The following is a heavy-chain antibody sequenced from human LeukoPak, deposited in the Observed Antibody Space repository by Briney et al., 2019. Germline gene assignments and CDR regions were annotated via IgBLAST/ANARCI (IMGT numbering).Heavy chain of an antibody. CDR3: AKDSEDIVVVPAAYLDY. CDR1: GFTFSSYA. Sequence: GGSLRLSCAASGFTFSSYAMSWVRQAPGKGLEWVSAISGSGGSTYYADSVKGRFTISRDNSKNTLYLQMNSLRAEDTAVYYCAKDSEDIVVVPAAYLDYWGQGTLVTVSS. J-gene: IGHJ4*02. D-gene: IGHD2-2*01. V-gene: IGHV3-23*01. CDR2: ISGSGGST.